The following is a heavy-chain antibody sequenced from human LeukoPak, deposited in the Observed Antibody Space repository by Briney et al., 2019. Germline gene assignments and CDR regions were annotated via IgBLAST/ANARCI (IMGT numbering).Heavy chain of an antibody. CDR3: AKDPAAAAAGIKYFQH. CDR2: ISGSGGGT. Sequence: QTGGSLRLSCAASGFTYTSYAMSWVRQAPGKGLEWVSGISGSGGGTYYADSVKGRFTISRDNSKNTLYLQMNSLRAEDTAVYYCAKDPAAAAAGIKYFQHWGQGTLVTVSS. V-gene: IGHV3-23*01. CDR1: GFTYTSYA. J-gene: IGHJ1*01. D-gene: IGHD6-13*01.